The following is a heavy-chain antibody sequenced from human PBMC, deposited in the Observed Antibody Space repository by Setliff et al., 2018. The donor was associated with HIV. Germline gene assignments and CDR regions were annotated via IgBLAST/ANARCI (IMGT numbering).Heavy chain of an antibody. CDR1: GASISSSSYH. V-gene: IGHV4-39*01. Sequence: SETLSLTCTVSGASISSSSYHWGWIRQPPGKELEWIGTIFYSGSTYYNPSLKSRVNMSVDTSKNHFSLSLTSVTAADTAVYYCAGSWIQFLSRILYCGGDCYSPFDSWGPGTQVTVSS. CDR2: IFYSGST. D-gene: IGHD2-21*01. CDR3: AGSWIQFLSRILYCGGDCYSPFDS. J-gene: IGHJ4*02.